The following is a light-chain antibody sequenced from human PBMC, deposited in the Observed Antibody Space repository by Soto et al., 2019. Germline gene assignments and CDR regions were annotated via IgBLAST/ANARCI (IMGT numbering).Light chain of an antibody. CDR1: NIGSQS. V-gene: IGLV3-21*04. J-gene: IGLJ3*02. Sequence: SYELTQPPSLSVSPGKTAMITCGGNNIGSQSVHWYQQQPGQAPVLVMFYDRVRPSGIPERFAGSNSGNTATLTISRVEAGDEADYYWQVWDTSPDPVGVFGGGTKLTVL. CDR2: YDR. CDR3: QVWDTSPDPVGV.